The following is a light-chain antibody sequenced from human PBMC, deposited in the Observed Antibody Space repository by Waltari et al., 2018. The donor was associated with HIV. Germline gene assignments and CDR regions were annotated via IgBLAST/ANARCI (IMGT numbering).Light chain of an antibody. CDR2: RNN. Sequence: QSVLTQPPSASGTPGQRVTISCSGSSSNIGSNYVYWYQQLPGTAPKLLIYRNNQRPSGFPDRFSGSKSGTSASLAISGLRSEDEADYYCAAWDDSLLFGGGTKLTVL. CDR1: SSNIGSNY. V-gene: IGLV1-47*01. J-gene: IGLJ2*01. CDR3: AAWDDSLL.